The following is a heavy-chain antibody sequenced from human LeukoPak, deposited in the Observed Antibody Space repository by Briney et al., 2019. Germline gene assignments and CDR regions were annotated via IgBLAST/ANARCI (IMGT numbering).Heavy chain of an antibody. J-gene: IGHJ4*02. D-gene: IGHD5-24*01. V-gene: IGHV3-21*01. CDR1: GFTFSSYG. CDR3: ARDLARRDDY. CDR2: ISSSSSYI. Sequence: GGSLRLSCAASGFTFSSYGMNWVRQAPGKGLEWVSSISSSSSYIYYADSVNGRFTISSDNPKNSLSLQMNRLRAEDTAVYYCARDLARRDDYWGQGTLVTVSS.